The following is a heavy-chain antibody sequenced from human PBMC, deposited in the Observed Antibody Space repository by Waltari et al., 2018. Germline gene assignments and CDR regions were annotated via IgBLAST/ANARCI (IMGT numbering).Heavy chain of an antibody. V-gene: IGHV4-61*02. CDR1: GGSISSGSYY. J-gene: IGHJ4*02. D-gene: IGHD2-8*01. CDR2: IYASGIT. Sequence: QVQLQESGPGLVKPSQTLSLTCTVSGGSISSGSYYWSWIRQPAGEGLEWIGRIYASGITNYNPSLKSRVTISIDTSRNQVSLKMNSVTAADTAVYYCARVGNGVIDYWGQGTLVTVSS. CDR3: ARVGNGVIDY.